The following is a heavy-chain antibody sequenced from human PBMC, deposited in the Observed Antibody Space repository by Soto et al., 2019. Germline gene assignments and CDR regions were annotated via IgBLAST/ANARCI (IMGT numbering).Heavy chain of an antibody. J-gene: IGHJ5*02. V-gene: IGHV4-34*01. Sequence: QVQLQQWGAGLLKPSETLSLTCAVYGGSFSGYYWSWIRQPPGKGLEWIGEINHSGSTNYNPSLKGRVTQSEDTSKYQFSLKPSSVTAADTAVYYWARGGVPLAARRGYHRFDPWGQGTLVTVSS. CDR3: ARGGVPLAARRGYHRFDP. CDR2: INHSGST. D-gene: IGHD6-6*01. CDR1: GGSFSGYY.